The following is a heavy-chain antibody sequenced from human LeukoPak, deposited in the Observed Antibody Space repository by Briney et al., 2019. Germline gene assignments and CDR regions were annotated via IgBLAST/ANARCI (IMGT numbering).Heavy chain of an antibody. J-gene: IGHJ4*02. Sequence: GGSLRLSCAASGFAFNAYWMHWVRQAPGKGLEWVSRINEDANTISYADSVKGRFIISRDNNEKTLYLHMNNVRAEDTAVYYCVRDRVFVWTPGDDFDFWGQGTLVTVSS. CDR2: INEDANTI. D-gene: IGHD3-16*01. CDR1: GFAFNAYW. CDR3: VRDRVFVWTPGDDFDF. V-gene: IGHV3-74*01.